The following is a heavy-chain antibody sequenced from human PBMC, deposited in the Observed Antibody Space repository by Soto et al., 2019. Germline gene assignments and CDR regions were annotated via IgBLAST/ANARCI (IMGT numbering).Heavy chain of an antibody. CDR2: ISYDGSNK. V-gene: IGHV3-30*18. Sequence: GGSLRLSCAASGFTFSSYGMHWVRQAPGKGLEWVAVISYDGSNKYYADSVKGRFTISRDNSKNTLYLQMNSLRAEDTAVYYCAKDRIVGATKGGLDYWGQGTLVTVSS. D-gene: IGHD1-26*01. J-gene: IGHJ4*02. CDR1: GFTFSSYG. CDR3: AKDRIVGATKGGLDY.